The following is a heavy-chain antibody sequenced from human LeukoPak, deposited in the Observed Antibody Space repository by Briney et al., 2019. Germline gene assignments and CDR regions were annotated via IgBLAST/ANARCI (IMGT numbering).Heavy chain of an antibody. V-gene: IGHV3-48*01. CDR1: GFTFSSYS. D-gene: IGHD4-23*01. J-gene: IGHJ4*02. CDR3: ARGAHYDDYGGGYFDY. CDR2: ISSSSSTI. Sequence: GGSLRLSCAASGFTFSSYSMNWVRQAPGKGLEWVSYISSSSSTIYYADSVKGRFTISRDNAKNSLYLQMNSLRAEDTAVYYCARGAHYDDYGGGYFDYWGQGTLVTVSS.